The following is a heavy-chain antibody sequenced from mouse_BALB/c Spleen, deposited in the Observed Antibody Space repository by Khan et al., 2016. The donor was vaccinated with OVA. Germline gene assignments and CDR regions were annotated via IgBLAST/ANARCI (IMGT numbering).Heavy chain of an antibody. J-gene: IGHJ2*01. CDR3: ASYRYDCFDY. Sequence: VQLQESGAELARPGASVKLSCKASGYTFTTYWMQWVKQRPGQGLEWIGTIYPGDGDTRYTQNFKDKATLTADKSSSTAYMQLSSLASEDSAVYYYASYRYDCFDYWGQGTTLTVSA. D-gene: IGHD2-14*01. V-gene: IGHV1-87*01. CDR2: IYPGDGDT. CDR1: GYTFTTYW.